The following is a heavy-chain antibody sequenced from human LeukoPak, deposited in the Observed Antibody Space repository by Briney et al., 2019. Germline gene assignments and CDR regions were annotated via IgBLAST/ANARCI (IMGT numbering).Heavy chain of an antibody. CDR2: IYYSGST. V-gene: IGHV4-59*01. CDR3: ARDYGLNWFDP. Sequence: SETLSLTCTVSGGSISSYYWSWIRQPPGKGLEWIGYIYYSGSTNYNPSLKSRVTISVDTSKNQFSLKLSSVAAADTAVYHCARDYGLNWFDPWGQGTLVTVSS. D-gene: IGHD4-17*01. J-gene: IGHJ5*02. CDR1: GGSISSYY.